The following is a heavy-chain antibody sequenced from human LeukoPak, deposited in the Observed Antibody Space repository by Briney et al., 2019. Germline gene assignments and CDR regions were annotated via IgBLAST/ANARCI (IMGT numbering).Heavy chain of an antibody. CDR2: IVVGSGNT. Sequence: GASVKVSCKASGFTFTSSAVQWVRQARGQRLEWIGWIVVGSGNTNYAQKFQERVTITRDMSTSTAYMELSSLRSEDTAVYYCAAERGSSGDFDYWGQGTLVTVSS. J-gene: IGHJ4*02. CDR3: AAERGSSGDFDY. D-gene: IGHD3-16*01. CDR1: GFTFTSSA. V-gene: IGHV1-58*01.